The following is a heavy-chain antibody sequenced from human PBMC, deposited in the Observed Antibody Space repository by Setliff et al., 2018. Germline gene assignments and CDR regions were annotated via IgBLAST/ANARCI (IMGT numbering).Heavy chain of an antibody. CDR3: VRATEKFGLYSSSSNPFDI. CDR1: GGSISSYY. D-gene: IGHD6-6*01. CDR2: ISYSATT. J-gene: IGHJ3*02. Sequence: PSETLSLTCTVSGGSISSYYWSWIRQPPGKGLEWIGYISYSATTSYNPSLKSRISISMHTSRDQLSLQLTAVTAADTAMYYCVRATEKFGLYSSSSNPFDIWGQGTMVTVSS. V-gene: IGHV4-59*12.